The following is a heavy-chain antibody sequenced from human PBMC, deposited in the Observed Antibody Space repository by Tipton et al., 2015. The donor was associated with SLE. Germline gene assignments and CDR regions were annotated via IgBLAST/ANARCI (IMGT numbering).Heavy chain of an antibody. J-gene: IGHJ6*03. D-gene: IGHD1-1*01. CDR2: ISDHNGNT. CDR3: ASSHDQSPEGYFFYMDV. V-gene: IGHV1-18*01. Sequence: QVQLVQSGAEVKKPGASVKVSCKASGYTFTSYAISWVRQAPGEGLEWVGWISDHNGNTNFGQKVRGRVTLTTDTSTNTAYMELTNLISDDTAVYFCASSHDQSPEGYFFYMDVWGKGTTVTVSS. CDR1: GYTFTSYA.